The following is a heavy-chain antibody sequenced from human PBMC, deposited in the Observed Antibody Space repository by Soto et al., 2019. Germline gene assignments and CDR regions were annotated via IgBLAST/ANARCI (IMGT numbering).Heavy chain of an antibody. J-gene: IGHJ1*01. D-gene: IGHD6-13*01. CDR2: INHSGST. V-gene: IGHV4-34*01. CDR1: GGSFSGYY. CDR3: ARGPRSSWSRYAEYSQH. Sequence: PSETLSLTCAVYGGSFSGYYWSWIRQPPGKGLEWIGEINHSGSTNYNPSLKSRVTISVDTSKNQFSLKLSSVTAADTAVYYCARGPRSSWSRYAEYSQHWGQGTLVTVSS.